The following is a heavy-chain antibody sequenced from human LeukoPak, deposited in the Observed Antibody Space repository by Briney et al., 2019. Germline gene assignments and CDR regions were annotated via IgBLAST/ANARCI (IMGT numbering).Heavy chain of an antibody. CDR1: VDSISSSNW. CDR3: AKILTGTGPTMDV. CDR2: MYHSGST. D-gene: IGHD1-20*01. Sequence: SETLSLTCAVSVDSISSSNWWSWVCPPPGKGLEWIGEMYHSGSTNYNTCLKSRVNISVDKSKNQFSLKLTSVTAADTAVYYCAKILTGTGPTMDVWGQGTTVTVSS. J-gene: IGHJ6*02. V-gene: IGHV4-4*02.